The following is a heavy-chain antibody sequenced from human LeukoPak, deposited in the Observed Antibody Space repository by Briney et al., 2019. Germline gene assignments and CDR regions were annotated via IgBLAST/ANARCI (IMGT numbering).Heavy chain of an antibody. Sequence: PSETLSLTCAVYGGSFSGYYWSWIRQPPGKGLEWIGEINHSGSTNYNPSLKSRVTISVDTSKNQFSLKLSSVTAADTAVYYCARMLYGWNYFDYWGQGTLVTVSS. V-gene: IGHV4-34*01. CDR3: ARMLYGWNYFDY. J-gene: IGHJ4*02. CDR2: INHSGST. D-gene: IGHD2-8*01. CDR1: GGSFSGYY.